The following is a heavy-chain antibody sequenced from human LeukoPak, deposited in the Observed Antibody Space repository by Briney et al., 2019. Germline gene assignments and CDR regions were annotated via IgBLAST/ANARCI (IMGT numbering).Heavy chain of an antibody. CDR2: IYYSGST. CDR3: ARAGRLVDY. Sequence: PSETLSLTCTVSGGSISSYYWSWIRQPPGKGLEWIGYIYYSGSTNYNPSLKSRVTISVDTSKNQFSLKLSSVTAADTAVYYCARAGRLVDYWGQGTLVTVSS. J-gene: IGHJ4*02. CDR1: GGSISSYY. V-gene: IGHV4-59*08. D-gene: IGHD1-14*01.